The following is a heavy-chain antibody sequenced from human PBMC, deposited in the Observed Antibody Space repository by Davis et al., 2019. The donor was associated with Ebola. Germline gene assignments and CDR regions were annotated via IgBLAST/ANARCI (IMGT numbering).Heavy chain of an antibody. V-gene: IGHV3-53*01. J-gene: IGHJ2*01. CDR1: EFTVSSNY. CDR3: ARVIGQQDWYFDL. Sequence: PGGSLRLSCAASEFTVSSNYMSWVRQAPGKGLEWVSIIYSGGSTFYAGSVEGRFTISRDNSKDTLYLQMNSLRAEGTAVYYCARVIGQQDWYFDLWGRGTLVTVSS. D-gene: IGHD6-13*01. CDR2: IYSGGST.